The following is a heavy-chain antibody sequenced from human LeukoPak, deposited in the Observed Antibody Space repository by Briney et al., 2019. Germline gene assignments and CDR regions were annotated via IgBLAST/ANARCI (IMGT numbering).Heavy chain of an antibody. Sequence: SVKVSCKASGGTFSSYAISWVRQAPGQGLEWMGRIIPIFGTANYAQKFQGRVTITTDESTSTAYMELSSLRSEDTAVYYCASTIPGLGAFDIWGQGTVVTVSS. CDR3: ASTIPGLGAFDI. D-gene: IGHD3-10*01. J-gene: IGHJ3*02. CDR1: GGTFSSYA. CDR2: IIPIFGTA. V-gene: IGHV1-69*05.